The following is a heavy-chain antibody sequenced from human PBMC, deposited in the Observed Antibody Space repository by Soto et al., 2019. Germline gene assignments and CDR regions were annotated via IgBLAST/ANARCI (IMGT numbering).Heavy chain of an antibody. V-gene: IGHV3-21*06. CDR1: GFTFSCYI. D-gene: IGHD6-19*01. J-gene: IGHJ4*02. Sequence: PGGSLRLSCVGSGFTFSCYIMAGVRQDPGRGPEWVASISRRSTNIDYADSVKGRFTISRDNAKNLVSLQMSSLRGEDTALYYCAKFTEPGYSSIWYYFEYWGQGTPVTVSS. CDR2: ISRRSTNI. CDR3: AKFTEPGYSSIWYYFEY.